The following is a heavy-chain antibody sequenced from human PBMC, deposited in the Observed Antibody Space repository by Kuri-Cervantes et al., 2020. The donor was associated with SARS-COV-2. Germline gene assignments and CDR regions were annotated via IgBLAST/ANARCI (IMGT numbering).Heavy chain of an antibody. J-gene: IGHJ3*02. Sequence: GESLKISCAASGFTFSSYWISWVRQAPGKGLEWVSAISGSGGSTYYADSVKGRFTISRDNSKNTLYLQMNSLRAEDTAVYYCAKGPVGATGAFDIWGQGTMVTVSS. CDR2: ISGSGGST. D-gene: IGHD1-26*01. V-gene: IGHV3-23*01. CDR3: AKGPVGATGAFDI. CDR1: GFTFSSYW.